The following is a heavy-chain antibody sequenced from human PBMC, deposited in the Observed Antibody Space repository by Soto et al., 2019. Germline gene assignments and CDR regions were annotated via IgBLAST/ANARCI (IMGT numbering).Heavy chain of an antibody. J-gene: IGHJ4*02. CDR2: ISNSATTL. D-gene: IGHD6-13*01. Sequence: SLRLSCAASGFTVSDYFMSWIRQAPGKGPEYVSHISNSATTLYYSDSVRGRFTISRDNAENSLYLQMNSLRDDDTAVYYCARGSSNWAYYFDFWGQGTLVTVSS. CDR3: ARGSSNWAYYFDF. V-gene: IGHV3-11*04. CDR1: GFTVSDYF.